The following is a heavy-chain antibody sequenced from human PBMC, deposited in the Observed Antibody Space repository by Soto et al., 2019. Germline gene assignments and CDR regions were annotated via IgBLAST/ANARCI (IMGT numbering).Heavy chain of an antibody. Sequence: PGGSLRLSCAASGFTFSSYSMNWVRQAPGKGLGWVAVISNDGRGKYYADSVKGRFTISRDNSKNTLYLQMNSLRSDDTAVYYCARDQCFGGGRSCYYFDFWGQGTLVTVSS. CDR3: ARDQCFGGGRSCYYFDF. V-gene: IGHV3-30*03. J-gene: IGHJ4*02. CDR1: GFTFSSYS. CDR2: ISNDGRGK. D-gene: IGHD2-15*01.